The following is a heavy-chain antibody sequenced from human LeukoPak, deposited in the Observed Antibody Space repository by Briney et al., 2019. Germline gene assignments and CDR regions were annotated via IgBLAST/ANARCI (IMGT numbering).Heavy chain of an antibody. CDR1: GFTFSSYS. Sequence: GGSLRLSCAASGFTFSSYSMNWVRQAPGQGLEWVSVIYSGGNTYYADSVRGRFTIFRDNAKNTLYLQMNSLRAEDTAVYYCARGMSGYYGMDVWGQGTTVTVSS. V-gene: IGHV3-66*01. CDR3: ARGMSGYYGMDV. J-gene: IGHJ6*02. CDR2: IYSGGNT.